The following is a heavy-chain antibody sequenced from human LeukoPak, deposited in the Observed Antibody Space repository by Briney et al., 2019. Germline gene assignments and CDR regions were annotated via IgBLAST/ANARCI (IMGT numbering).Heavy chain of an antibody. Sequence: PGGSLRPSCAASGFTVSNNYMSWVRQAPGKGLEWVSVIYSGGSTDYADSVKGRFSISRHNSKNTLYLQMNNLRTEDTAVYYCARSGYGANYYYGMDVWGQGTTVTVFS. CDR3: ARSGYGANYYYGMDV. CDR2: IYSGGST. V-gene: IGHV3-53*04. J-gene: IGHJ6*02. CDR1: GFTVSNNY. D-gene: IGHD5-12*01.